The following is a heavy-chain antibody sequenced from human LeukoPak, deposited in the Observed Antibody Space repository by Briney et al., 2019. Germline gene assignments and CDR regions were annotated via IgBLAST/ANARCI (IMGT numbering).Heavy chain of an antibody. Sequence: GGSLRLSCAASGFTFSSYGMHWVRQAPGKGLEWVSSISSSSSYIYYADSVKGRFTISRDNAKNSLYLQMNSLRAEDTAVYYCARDPPYSSGTIDYWGQGTLVTVSS. CDR2: ISSSSSYI. V-gene: IGHV3-21*01. CDR1: GFTFSSYG. CDR3: ARDPPYSSGTIDY. D-gene: IGHD6-19*01. J-gene: IGHJ4*02.